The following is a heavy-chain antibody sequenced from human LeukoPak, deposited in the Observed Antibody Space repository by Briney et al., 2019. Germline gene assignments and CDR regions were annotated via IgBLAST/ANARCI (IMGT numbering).Heavy chain of an antibody. J-gene: IGHJ5*02. D-gene: IGHD3-16*01. CDR3: ARGGYYDYVWGNYWFDP. CDR2: INPNSGGT. Sequence: ASVKVSCKASGYTFTGYYMRWVRQAPGQGLEWMGWINPNSGGTNYAQKFQGRVTMTRDTSISTAYMELSRLRSDDTAVYYCARGGYYDYVWGNYWFDPWGQGTLVTVSS. CDR1: GYTFTGYY. V-gene: IGHV1-2*02.